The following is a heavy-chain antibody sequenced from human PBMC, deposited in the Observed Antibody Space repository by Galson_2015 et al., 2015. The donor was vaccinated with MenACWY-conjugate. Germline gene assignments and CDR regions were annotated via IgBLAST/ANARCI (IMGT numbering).Heavy chain of an antibody. CDR2: MSRTATT. V-gene: IGHV3-23*01. CDR1: GFAFSNYG. CDR3: AREGFCSGGTCYFYDY. Sequence: SLRLSCAASGFAFSNYGTAWVRQAPGKGLEWVSAMSRTATTYYSASVKGRFTISRDNSKNTLYLQMNSLRVEDTAVYYCAREGFCSGGTCYFYDYWGQGILVTVSA. J-gene: IGHJ4*02. D-gene: IGHD2-15*01.